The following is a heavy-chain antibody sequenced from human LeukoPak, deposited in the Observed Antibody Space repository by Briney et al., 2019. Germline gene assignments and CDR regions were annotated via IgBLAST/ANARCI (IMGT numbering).Heavy chain of an antibody. CDR1: GFTFSSYG. CDR3: ARDGEKGAFDI. CDR2: IWYDGSNK. Sequence: GGSLRLSCAASGFTFSSYGMHWVRQAPGKGLEWVAVIWYDGSNKYYADSVKGRFTISRDSSKNTLYLQMNSLRAEDTAVYYCARDGEKGAFDIWGQGTMVTVSS. J-gene: IGHJ3*02. V-gene: IGHV3-33*01.